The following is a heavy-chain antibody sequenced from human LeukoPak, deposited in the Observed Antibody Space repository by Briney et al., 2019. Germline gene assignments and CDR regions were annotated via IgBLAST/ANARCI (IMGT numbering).Heavy chain of an antibody. D-gene: IGHD4-11*01. Sequence: PSETLSLTCTVSGGSISSGDYYWSWIRQPPGKGLEWIGYIYYSGSTYYKPSLKSRVTISVDTSKNQFSLKLSSVTAADTAVYYCARDGSSKFWFDPWGQGTLVTVSS. V-gene: IGHV4-30-4*01. CDR3: ARDGSSKFWFDP. CDR1: GGSISSGDYY. CDR2: IYYSGST. J-gene: IGHJ5*02.